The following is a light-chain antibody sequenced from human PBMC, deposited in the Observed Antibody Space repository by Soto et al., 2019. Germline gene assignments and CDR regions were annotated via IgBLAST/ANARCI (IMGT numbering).Light chain of an antibody. Sequence: EIVLTQSPATLSLSPGERATLSCRASQSVSSYLAWYQQKPGQAPRLLIYDASNRATGIPARFSGSWSGTDFTLTISSLEPEDFAVYYCQQRSNWLITFGQVTRLEIK. CDR2: DAS. CDR1: QSVSSY. V-gene: IGKV3-11*01. CDR3: QQRSNWLIT. J-gene: IGKJ5*01.